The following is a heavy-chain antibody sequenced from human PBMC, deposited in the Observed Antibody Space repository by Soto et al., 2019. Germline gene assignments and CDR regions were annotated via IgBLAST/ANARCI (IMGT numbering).Heavy chain of an antibody. Sequence: SGPTLANPTQILTLTWTVSCFALASTGMCVTCIRQPPGKALEWLALIEWGDDKNYNTSLMTRLTLSKDTSKNQVVLTMTNMDPVDTGTYSSARMLKRGTSDRIQTDYCGEGTLVTV. D-gene: IGHD3-16*01. CDR1: CFALASTGMC. CDR2: IEWGDDK. CDR3: ARMLKRGTSDRIQTDY. J-gene: IGHJ4*02. V-gene: IGHV2-70*01.